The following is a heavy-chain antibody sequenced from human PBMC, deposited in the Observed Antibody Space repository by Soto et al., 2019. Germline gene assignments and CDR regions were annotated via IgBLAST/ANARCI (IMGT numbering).Heavy chain of an antibody. CDR1: GYTFTSDD. CDR2: MNPNSGNT. Sequence: ASVNGACKTSGYTFTSDDSNWGRQATGQGLEWMGWMNPNSGNTGYAQKFQGRVTMTRNTSISTAYMELSSLRSEDTAVYYCARGILGIAAAGTWGQGTLVTVSS. CDR3: ARGILGIAAAGT. J-gene: IGHJ4*02. V-gene: IGHV1-8*01. D-gene: IGHD6-13*01.